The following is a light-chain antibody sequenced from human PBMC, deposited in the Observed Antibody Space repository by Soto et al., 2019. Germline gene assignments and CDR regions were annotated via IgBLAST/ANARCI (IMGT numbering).Light chain of an antibody. CDR2: DAS. CDR1: QDIKNY. J-gene: IGKJ4*01. Sequence: DIQMTQSPSSLSASVGDRVTITCQASQDIKNYLNWYQQKPGKAPNLLIYDASNLKTGVPSRFSGSGSGPHSTSTISSLQPEDIATYYGELYDHLPPLSFGGGTKVEIK. V-gene: IGKV1-33*01. CDR3: ELYDHLPPLS.